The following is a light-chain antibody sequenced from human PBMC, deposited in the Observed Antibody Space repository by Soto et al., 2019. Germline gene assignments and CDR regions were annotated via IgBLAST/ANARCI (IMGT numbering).Light chain of an antibody. CDR2: GAS. CDR1: QSVSNN. V-gene: IGKV3-15*01. J-gene: IGKJ4*01. Sequence: EIVMTQSPATLSVSPGETATLSCRASQSVSNNVAWYQQKPGQAPRLLILGASTRATGIPARFSGSGSGTEFTLSISSLQSEDFAVYYCKQYNNWPRATFGGGTKVDIK. CDR3: KQYNNWPRAT.